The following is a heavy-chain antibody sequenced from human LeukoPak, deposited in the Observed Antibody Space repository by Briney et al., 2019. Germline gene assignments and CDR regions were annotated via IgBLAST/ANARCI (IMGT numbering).Heavy chain of an antibody. V-gene: IGHV1-46*01. CDR2: INPSGGST. Sequence: ASVKVSCKASGYTFTSYYMHWVRQAPGQGLEWMGIINPSGGSTSYAQKFQGRVTMTRDTSTSTVYMELSSLRSEDTAVYYCARDLVRYYGSGSSYGMHVWGQGTTVTVSS. J-gene: IGHJ6*02. CDR3: ARDLVRYYGSGSSYGMHV. D-gene: IGHD3-10*01. CDR1: GYTFTSYY.